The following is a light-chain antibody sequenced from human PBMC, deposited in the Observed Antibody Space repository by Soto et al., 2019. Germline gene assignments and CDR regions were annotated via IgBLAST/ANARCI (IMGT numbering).Light chain of an antibody. CDR3: QQYHNWPPKT. V-gene: IGKV3-15*01. CDR1: QSVSSN. J-gene: IGKJ1*01. CDR2: GAS. Sequence: EIVMTQSPATLSVSPGERATLSCRASQSVSSNLAWYQQKPGQAPRLLIYGASTRATGIPARFSGSGSGTGFTLTISSLQSEDFAVYYCQQYHNWPPKTFGQGTKVDIK.